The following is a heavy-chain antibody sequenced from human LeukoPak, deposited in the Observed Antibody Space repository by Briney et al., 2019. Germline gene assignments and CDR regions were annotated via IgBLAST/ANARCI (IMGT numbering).Heavy chain of an antibody. CDR1: GFTFSSYA. D-gene: IGHD2-15*01. Sequence: QSGGSLRLSCAASGFTFSSYAMSWVRQAPGKGLEWVSAISGSGGSTYYADSVKGRFTISRDNSKNTLYLQMNSLRAEDTAVYYCAKEVTVVVVAATLFDYWGQGTLVTVSS. J-gene: IGHJ4*02. CDR2: ISGSGGST. CDR3: AKEVTVVVVAATLFDY. V-gene: IGHV3-23*01.